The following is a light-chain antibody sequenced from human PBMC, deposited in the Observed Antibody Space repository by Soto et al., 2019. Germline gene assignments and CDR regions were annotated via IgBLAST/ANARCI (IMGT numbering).Light chain of an antibody. V-gene: IGLV2-23*01. J-gene: IGLJ1*01. CDR3: CSYPGGSIRAHV. CDR2: EGN. CDR1: SSDVGSYNL. Sequence: QSALTQPASVSGSPGQSITISCTGTSSDVGSYNLVSWYQQHPGKAPKLMIYEGNQRPSVVSNRFSGSKSGNSASLTISGLQAEDEADYYSCSYPGGSIRAHVFGTGTNLTVL.